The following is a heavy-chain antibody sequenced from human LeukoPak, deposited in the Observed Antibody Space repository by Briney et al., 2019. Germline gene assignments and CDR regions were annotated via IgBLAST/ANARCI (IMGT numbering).Heavy chain of an antibody. D-gene: IGHD6-19*01. CDR3: ATLVIAVAGGFGDY. J-gene: IGHJ4*02. Sequence: ASVTVSRKASGYTFTGYYMHWVRQAPGQGLEWMGWINPNSGGTNYAQKFQGRVTMTRDTSISTGYIELSRLRSDDTAVYYCATLVIAVAGGFGDYWGQGALVSVAS. V-gene: IGHV1-2*02. CDR2: INPNSGGT. CDR1: GYTFTGYY.